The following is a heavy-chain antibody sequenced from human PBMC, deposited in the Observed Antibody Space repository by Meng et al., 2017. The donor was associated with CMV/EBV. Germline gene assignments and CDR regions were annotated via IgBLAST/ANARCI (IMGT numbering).Heavy chain of an antibody. CDR2: NNHSGNT. V-gene: IGHV4-34*01. J-gene: IGHJ5*02. Sequence: SETLSLTCAVYGGSFSGYYWSWIRQPPGKGLEWIGGNNHSGNTNYNPSLKSRITISVDTSKNQFSLKLSSVTAADTAVYYWSRYSSWPGLASAWGPGTLVTVSS. D-gene: IGHD6-13*01. CDR3: SRYSSWPGLASA. CDR1: GGSFSGYY.